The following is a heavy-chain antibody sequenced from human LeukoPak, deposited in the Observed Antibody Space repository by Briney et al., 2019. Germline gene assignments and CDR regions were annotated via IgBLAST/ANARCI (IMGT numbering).Heavy chain of an antibody. CDR2: ISTYNGNT. V-gene: IGHV1-18*01. CDR3: ARQVTMVRGGPIPYSNSWRSNDAFDI. CDR1: GYTFITYG. Sequence: ASVKVSCKASGYTFITYGISWVRQAPGQGLEWMGWISTYNGNTNYAQQFQGRVTMTTDTSTSTAYMVLTSLRSDDAAVYYCARQVTMVRGGPIPYSNSWRSNDAFDIWVQATMVTVSS. D-gene: IGHD3-10*01. J-gene: IGHJ3*02.